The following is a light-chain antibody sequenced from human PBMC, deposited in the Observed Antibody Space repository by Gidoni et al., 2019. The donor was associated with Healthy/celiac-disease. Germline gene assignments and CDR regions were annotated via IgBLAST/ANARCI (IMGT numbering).Light chain of an antibody. CDR3: QQCYSTPPFT. J-gene: IGKJ2*01. CDR2: AAS. CDR1: QSISSY. Sequence: DIQMTQYPSSLSASVGESVTITCRASQSISSYLSWYQQKPGKAPKLLIYAASSLQSGVPSRFSGSGSGTDFTLTISSLQPEDFATYYCQQCYSTPPFTFGQGTKLEIK. V-gene: IGKV1-39*01.